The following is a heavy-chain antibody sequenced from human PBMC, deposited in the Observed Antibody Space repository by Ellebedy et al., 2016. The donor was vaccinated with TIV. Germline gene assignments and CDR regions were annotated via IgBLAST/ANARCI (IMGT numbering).Heavy chain of an antibody. Sequence: GESLKISCAASGFTFSTYAMHWVRQAPGKGLEWVASISYDGSNENYADSVKGRFTISRDNSRNPLYLQLNSLRTEDTAVYDCASLGYTSSWSSNTPSDSWGQGTLVTVSS. J-gene: IGHJ4*02. CDR3: ASLGYTSSWSSNTPSDS. V-gene: IGHV3-30*04. CDR1: GFTFSTYA. CDR2: ISYDGSNE. D-gene: IGHD6-13*01.